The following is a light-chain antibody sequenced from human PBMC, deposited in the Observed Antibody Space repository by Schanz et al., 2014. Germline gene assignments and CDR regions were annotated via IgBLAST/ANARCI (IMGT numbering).Light chain of an antibody. J-gene: IGLJ2*01. Sequence: QSALTQPRSVSGSPGQSVTISCTGVSSDAGGFTYVSWYQQLPGKAPKLMIYDVSKRPSGVPDRFSGSKSGNTASLTISGLLAEDEADYYCSSYRSSNTVVFGGGTKVTVL. V-gene: IGLV2-11*01. CDR1: SSDAGGFTY. CDR3: SSYRSSNTVV. CDR2: DVS.